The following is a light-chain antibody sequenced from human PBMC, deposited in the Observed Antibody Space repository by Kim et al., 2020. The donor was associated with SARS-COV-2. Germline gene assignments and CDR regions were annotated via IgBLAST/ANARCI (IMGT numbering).Light chain of an antibody. CDR2: RDS. CDR1: NIGSKN. CDR3: QAWDSSTSV. Sequence: SYELTQPLSVSVALGQTARITCGGNNIGSKNVHWYQQKPGQAPVLVIYRDSNRPSGIPERFSGSNSGNTATLTISRAQAGAEADYYCQAWDSSTSVFGTG. J-gene: IGLJ1*01. V-gene: IGLV3-9*01.